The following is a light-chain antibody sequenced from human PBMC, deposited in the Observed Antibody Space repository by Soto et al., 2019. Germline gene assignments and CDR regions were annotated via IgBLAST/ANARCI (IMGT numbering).Light chain of an antibody. CDR2: DAS. CDR1: PDISVY. J-gene: IGKJ4*01. V-gene: IGKV1-33*01. Sequence: DIQLTQSPSSLSASVGETVTVTCQASPDISVYLNWYQEKPGKAPTLLIYDASNLKTGLPSRFSGLGSGTHFTLTISNLQPEDIATYFCQHYDDVLVTFGGGTKV. CDR3: QHYDDVLVT.